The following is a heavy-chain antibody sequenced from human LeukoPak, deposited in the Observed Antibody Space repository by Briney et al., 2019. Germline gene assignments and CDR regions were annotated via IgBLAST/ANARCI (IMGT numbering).Heavy chain of an antibody. V-gene: IGHV3-48*03. CDR3: ARGVYYDILTGYSDDAFDI. Sequence: PGGSLRLSCAASGFTFSSYEMNWVRQAPGKGLEWVSYISSSGSTIYYADSVKGRFTISRDNAKSSLYLQMNSLRAEDTAVYYCARGVYYDILTGYSDDAFDIWGQGTMVTVSS. D-gene: IGHD3-9*01. J-gene: IGHJ3*02. CDR2: ISSSGSTI. CDR1: GFTFSSYE.